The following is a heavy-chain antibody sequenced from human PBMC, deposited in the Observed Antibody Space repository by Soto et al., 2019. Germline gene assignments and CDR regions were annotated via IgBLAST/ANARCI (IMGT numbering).Heavy chain of an antibody. J-gene: IGHJ3*02. V-gene: IGHV4-39*01. D-gene: IGHD6-13*01. CDR3: ARLSGGAISPFITAAAASGAFDI. Sequence: SQTPALASTLCSVSVNICRVGWAWIRKPAGKGREGIGSIYYSGSTYYNPSLKSRVTISVDTSKNQFSLKLRSVPAADTAVYYCARLSGGAISPFITAAAASGAFDIWGQGTMVTVSS. CDR2: IYYSGST. CDR1: SVSVNICRVG.